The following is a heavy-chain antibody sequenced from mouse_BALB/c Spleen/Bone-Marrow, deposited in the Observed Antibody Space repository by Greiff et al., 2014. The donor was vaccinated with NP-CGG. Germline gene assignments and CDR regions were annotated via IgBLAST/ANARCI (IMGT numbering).Heavy chain of an antibody. Sequence: EVQVEESGGGLAKPGGAVQLSCEASGYTFSTYAMSWVRQTPEKRLEWVGTISSSGSYAYYPDSVKGRFTISRDNAKNTLYLHMSSLRSEDTAMFYCSRLRMVPSYFDVWGAGTTVTVSS. CDR2: ISSSGSYA. CDR1: GYTFSTYA. CDR3: SRLRMVPSYFDV. J-gene: IGHJ1*01. V-gene: IGHV5-9-3*01. D-gene: IGHD2-3*01.